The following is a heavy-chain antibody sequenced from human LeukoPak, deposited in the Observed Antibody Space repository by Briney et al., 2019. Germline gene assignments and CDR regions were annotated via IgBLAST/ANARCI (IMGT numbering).Heavy chain of an antibody. J-gene: IGHJ6*03. CDR3: ARDGNGYDFWSGYILNPLSHGLYYYYMDV. Sequence: GGSLRLSCAASGFTFSSYWMHWVRQAPGKGLVWVSRINSDGSSTSYADSVKGRFTISRDNAKNTLYLQMNSLRAEDTAVYYCARDGNGYDFWSGYILNPLSHGLYYYYMDVWGKGTTVTVSS. CDR2: INSDGSST. D-gene: IGHD3-3*01. CDR1: GFTFSSYW. V-gene: IGHV3-74*01.